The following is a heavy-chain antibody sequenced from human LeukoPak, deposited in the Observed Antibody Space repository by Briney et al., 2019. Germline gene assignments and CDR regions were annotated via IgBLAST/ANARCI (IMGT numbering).Heavy chain of an antibody. CDR2: ISGSGGST. Sequence: GGTLGLSCAASGFTFSSYGMSWVRQAPGKGLEWVSAISGSGGSTYYADSVKGRFTISRDNSKNTLYLQMNSLRAEDTAVYYCAKGYSSSWREKNFDYWGQGTLVTVSS. V-gene: IGHV3-23*01. CDR3: AKGYSSSWREKNFDY. J-gene: IGHJ4*02. CDR1: GFTFSSYG. D-gene: IGHD6-13*01.